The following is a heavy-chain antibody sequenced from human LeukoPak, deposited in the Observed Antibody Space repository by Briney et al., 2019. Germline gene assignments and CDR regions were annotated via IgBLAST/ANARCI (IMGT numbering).Heavy chain of an antibody. J-gene: IGHJ3*02. Sequence: SETLSLTCAVSGGSISSSNWWSWVRQPPGKGLEWIGEIYHSGSTNYNPSLKSRVTISVDKSKNQFSLKLSSVTAADTAVYYCARGVEYYYDSSGYYGRDAFDIWGQGTMVTVSS. D-gene: IGHD3-22*01. CDR1: GGSISSSNW. CDR2: IYHSGST. V-gene: IGHV4-4*02. CDR3: ARGVEYYYDSSGYYGRDAFDI.